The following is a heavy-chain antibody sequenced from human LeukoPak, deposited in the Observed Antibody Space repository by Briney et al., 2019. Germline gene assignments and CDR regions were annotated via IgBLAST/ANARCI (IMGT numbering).Heavy chain of an antibody. Sequence: PRGSLRLSCAASGFTFSSYWMSWVRQAPGKGLEWVATIKNDGSEKNYEDSVKGRFTISRDNAKNSLYLQMSGLRAEDTAVYFCATADWFSFDFWGQGTLVT. CDR3: ATADWFSFDF. CDR2: IKNDGSEK. V-gene: IGHV3-7*04. CDR1: GFTFSSYW. J-gene: IGHJ4*02. D-gene: IGHD3-9*01.